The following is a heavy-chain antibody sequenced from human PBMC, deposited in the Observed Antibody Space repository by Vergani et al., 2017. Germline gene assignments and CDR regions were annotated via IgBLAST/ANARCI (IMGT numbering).Heavy chain of an antibody. CDR3: ARWLGLGMTDYMHV. CDR1: GGSISSSSSY. CDR2: IYYSGST. Sequence: QLQLQESGPGLVKPSETLSLTCTVSGGSISSSSSYWGWIRQPPGKGLEWIGSIYYSGSTYYNPSLKSRVTISVDTSKNQFSLKLSSVTAADTAVYYCARWLGLGMTDYMHVWGKGP. V-gene: IGHV4-39*07. D-gene: IGHD7-27*01. J-gene: IGHJ6*03.